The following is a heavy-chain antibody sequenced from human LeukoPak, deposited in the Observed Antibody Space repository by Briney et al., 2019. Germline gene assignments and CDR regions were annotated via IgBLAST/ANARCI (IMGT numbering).Heavy chain of an antibody. J-gene: IGHJ4*02. V-gene: IGHV3-23*01. CDR3: AKLILRYRTLDY. D-gene: IGHD3-9*01. CDR1: GFTFSSYA. Sequence: TGGSLRLSCAASGFTFSSYAMSWVRQAPGKGLEWVSAISGSGGSTYYADSVKGRFTISRDNSKNTLYLQMNSLRAEDTAVYYSAKLILRYRTLDYWGQGTLVTVSS. CDR2: ISGSGGST.